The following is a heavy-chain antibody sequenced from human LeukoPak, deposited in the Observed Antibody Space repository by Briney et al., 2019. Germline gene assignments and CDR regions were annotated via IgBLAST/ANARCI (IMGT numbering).Heavy chain of an antibody. D-gene: IGHD6-19*01. Sequence: ETLSLTCSVSGGSISRNSYFWGWIRQPPGKGLEWVSVIYAGGDTYYADSVKGRFTISRDNSKNTLYLQMNSLRAEDTAVYYCARSGSGWFDFWGQGTLVTVSS. CDR1: GGSISRNSYF. J-gene: IGHJ4*02. CDR3: ARSGSGWFDF. CDR2: IYAGGDT. V-gene: IGHV3-53*01.